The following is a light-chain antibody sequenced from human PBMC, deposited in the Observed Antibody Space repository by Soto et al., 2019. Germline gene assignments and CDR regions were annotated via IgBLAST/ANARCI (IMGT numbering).Light chain of an antibody. V-gene: IGLV2-14*01. Sequence: QSALTQPASVSGSPGQSITISCAGTGGDVGGYNSVSWYQQHPGKAPKLMIYEVIRRPSGISNRFSGSKSGNTASLTISTLQAEDEAEYYCSSYTTSSTVVFGGGTKLTVL. CDR3: SSYTTSSTVV. J-gene: IGLJ3*02. CDR1: GGDVGGYNS. CDR2: EVI.